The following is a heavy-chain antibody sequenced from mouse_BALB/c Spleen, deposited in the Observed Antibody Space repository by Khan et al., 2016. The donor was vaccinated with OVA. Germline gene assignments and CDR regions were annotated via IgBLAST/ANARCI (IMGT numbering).Heavy chain of an antibody. CDR1: GYTFANYW. CDR3: SRLGSSYGTTCGY. V-gene: IGHV1-7*01. J-gene: IGHJ2*01. Sequence: QVQLQQSGAELAKPGASVKMSCKASGYTFANYWMHWVKQRPGQGLDWIGYINPSTGYTDYNQKFKDKATLTADKSSSTAYMQLSSLTSEDSAVYYCSRLGSSYGTTCGYWGQGTTLTVS. CDR2: INPSTGYT. D-gene: IGHD1-1*01.